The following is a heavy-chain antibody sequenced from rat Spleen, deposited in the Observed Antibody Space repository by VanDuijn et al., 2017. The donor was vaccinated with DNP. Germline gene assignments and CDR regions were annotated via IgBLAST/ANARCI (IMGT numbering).Heavy chain of an antibody. CDR1: GFTFSNAW. V-gene: IGHV6-8*01. Sequence: EVQLVETGGSLVQPGKSLKLTCATSGFTFSNAWMHWVRQSPEKQLEWVAQIKAKSNNYATYYAESVKGRFTISRDDSKSSVYLQMNSLKEEDTAIYYCTWPPITTTRFAYWGQGTLVTVSS. CDR3: TWPPITTTRFAY. CDR2: IKAKSNNYAT. J-gene: IGHJ3*01. D-gene: IGHD1-10*01.